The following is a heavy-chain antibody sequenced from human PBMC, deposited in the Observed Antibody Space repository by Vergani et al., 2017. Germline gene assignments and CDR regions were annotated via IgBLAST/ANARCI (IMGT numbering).Heavy chain of an antibody. CDR2: INHSGST. D-gene: IGHD2-15*01. CDR1: GGSFSGYY. J-gene: IGHJ6*02. V-gene: IGHV4-34*09. CDR3: ARVGRVVAADGMDV. Sequence: QVQLQESGPGLVKPSQTLSLTCAVYGGSFSGYYWSWIRQPPGKGLEWIGEINHSGSTNYNPSLKSRVTISVDTSKNQFSLKLSSVTAADTAVYYCARVGRVVAADGMDVWGQGTTVTVSS.